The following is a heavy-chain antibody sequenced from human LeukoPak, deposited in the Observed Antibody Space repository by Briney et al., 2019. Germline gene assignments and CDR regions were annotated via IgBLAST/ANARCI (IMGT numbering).Heavy chain of an antibody. J-gene: IGHJ6*03. CDR1: GVTFSSDG. D-gene: IGHD1-26*01. V-gene: IGHV3-30*02. CDR3: ARSPWDSRLYMDV. Sequence: GGSLRLSCAASGVTFSSDGMHGGRQAPGKGREWVAFIRYDGSNKYYADSVKGRFTISRDNAKNSLYLQMNSLRVEDTAVYYCARSPWDSRLYMDVWGKGTTVTVSS. CDR2: IRYDGSNK.